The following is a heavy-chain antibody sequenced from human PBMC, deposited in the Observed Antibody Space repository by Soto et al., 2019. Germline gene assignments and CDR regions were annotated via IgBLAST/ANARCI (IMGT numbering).Heavy chain of an antibody. CDR3: ARHYSAMGV. CDR2: IYSDNNT. J-gene: IGHJ6*02. Sequence: QAPGKGLEWISIIYSDNNTDYADSVKGRFSISRDTSKNILYLQMNSLRAEDTAEYYCARHYSAMGVWGQGTTVTVSS. V-gene: IGHV3-53*01.